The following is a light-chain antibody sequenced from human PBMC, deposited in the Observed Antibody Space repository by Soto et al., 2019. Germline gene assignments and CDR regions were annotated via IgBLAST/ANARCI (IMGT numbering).Light chain of an antibody. J-gene: IGKJ5*01. V-gene: IGKV1-39*01. CDR1: QSISSY. CDR3: QQSYSTLPIT. Sequence: DIQMTQSPSSLSASVGDRVTITCRASQSISSYLNWYQQKPGKAPKLLIYAASSLQSGVPSRFSGSGSGTDFTLTISRLQPEDFATYYCQQSYSTLPITFGQGTRLEI. CDR2: AAS.